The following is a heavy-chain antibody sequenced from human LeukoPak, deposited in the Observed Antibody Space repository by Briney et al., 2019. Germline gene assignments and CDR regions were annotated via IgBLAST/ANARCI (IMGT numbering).Heavy chain of an antibody. D-gene: IGHD6-25*01. CDR2: INHSGST. Sequence: SETLSLTCAVYGGSFSGYYWSWIRQPPGKGLEWIGEINHSGSTNYNPSLKSRVTISVDTSKNQFSLKLSSVTAADTAVYYCARYPRSGFDYWGQGTLVTVSS. CDR1: GGSFSGYY. J-gene: IGHJ4*02. CDR3: ARYPRSGFDY. V-gene: IGHV4-34*01.